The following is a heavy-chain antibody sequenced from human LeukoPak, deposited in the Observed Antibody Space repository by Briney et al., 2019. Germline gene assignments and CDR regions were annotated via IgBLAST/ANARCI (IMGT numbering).Heavy chain of an antibody. V-gene: IGHV3-9*01. CDR2: ISWNSGSI. Sequence: PGRSLRLSCAASGSTFDDYAMHWVRQAPGKGLEWVSGISWNSGSIDYADSVKGRFTISRDNAKNSLYLQMNSLRAEDTAVYYCARELWQQLVHCYFDCWGQGTLVTVSS. J-gene: IGHJ4*02. D-gene: IGHD6-13*01. CDR3: ARELWQQLVHCYFDC. CDR1: GSTFDDYA.